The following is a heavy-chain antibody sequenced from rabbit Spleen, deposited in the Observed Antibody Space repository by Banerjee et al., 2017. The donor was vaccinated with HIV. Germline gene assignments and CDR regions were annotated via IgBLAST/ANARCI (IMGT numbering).Heavy chain of an antibody. Sequence: QSLEESGGDLVKPGASLTLTCTASGFDFSSSYYMCWVRQAPGKGLELIACIDTSSVNTADATWAKGRFTISKTSSTTVTLQMTSLTAADTATYFCARDLTDVIGWNFGWWGQGTLVTVS. CDR1: GFDFSSSYY. CDR2: IDTSSVNT. CDR3: ARDLTDVIGWNFGW. V-gene: IGHV1S40*01. J-gene: IGHJ3*01. D-gene: IGHD4-1*01.